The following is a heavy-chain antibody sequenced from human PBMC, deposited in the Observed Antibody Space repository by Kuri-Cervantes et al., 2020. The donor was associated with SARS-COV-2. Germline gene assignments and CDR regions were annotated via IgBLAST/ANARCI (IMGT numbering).Heavy chain of an antibody. CDR1: GGSVSSGSYY. CDR3: AREIAARPYFDY. CDR2: IYYSGST. V-gene: IGHV4-61*01. J-gene: IGHJ4*02. Sequence: ESLKISCTVSGGSVSSGSYYWSWIRQPPGKGLEWIGYIYYSGSTNYNPSLKSRVTISVDTSKNQFSLKLSSVTAADTAVYYCAREIAARPYFDYWGQGTLVTVSS. D-gene: IGHD6-6*01.